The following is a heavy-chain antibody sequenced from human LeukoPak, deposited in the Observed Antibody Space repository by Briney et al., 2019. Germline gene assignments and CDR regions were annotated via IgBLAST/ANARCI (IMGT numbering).Heavy chain of an antibody. D-gene: IGHD3-10*01. CDR2: ISYDGSNK. CDR3: ARSEIFYGSGSYYADN. J-gene: IGHJ4*02. V-gene: IGHV3-30-3*01. CDR1: GFTFSTYT. Sequence: QAGGSLRLSCAASGFTFSTYTLHWVRQAPGKGLEWVAVISYDGSNKYYADSVKGRFTISRDNSKSTVYLQMNSLRAEDTAVYYCARSEIFYGSGSYYADNWGQGTLVTVSS.